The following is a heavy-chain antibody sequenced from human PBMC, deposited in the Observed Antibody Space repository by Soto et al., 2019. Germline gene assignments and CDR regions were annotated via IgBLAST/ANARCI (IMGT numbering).Heavy chain of an antibody. D-gene: IGHD3-16*02. CDR2: IIPIFGTA. Sequence: QVQLVQSGAEVKKPGSSVKVSCKASGGTFSSYAISWVRQAPGQGLEWMGGIIPIFGTANYAQKFQGRVKITADESTSTAYMELSSLRSEDTAVYYCARLDPPRRYEYNWFDPWGQGTLVTVSS. J-gene: IGHJ5*02. V-gene: IGHV1-69*01. CDR3: ARLDPPRRYEYNWFDP. CDR1: GGTFSSYA.